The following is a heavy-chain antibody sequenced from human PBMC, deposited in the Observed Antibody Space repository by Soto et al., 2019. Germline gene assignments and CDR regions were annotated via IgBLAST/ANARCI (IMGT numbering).Heavy chain of an antibody. Sequence: SETLSLTCAVYGGSFSGYYWSWIRQPPGKGLEWIGEINHSGSTNYNPSLKSRVTISVDTSKNQFSLKLSSVTAADTAVYYCARENRGYYGSGSYSPHYYYYYGMDVWGQGTTVT. CDR2: INHSGST. CDR1: GGSFSGYY. CDR3: ARENRGYYGSGSYSPHYYYYYGMDV. J-gene: IGHJ6*02. D-gene: IGHD3-10*01. V-gene: IGHV4-34*01.